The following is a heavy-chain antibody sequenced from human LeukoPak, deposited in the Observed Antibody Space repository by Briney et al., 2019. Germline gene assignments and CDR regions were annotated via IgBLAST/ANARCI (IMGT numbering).Heavy chain of an antibody. CDR1: GFTVGNNH. D-gene: IGHD1-26*01. CDR2: IYSGGNT. CDR3: ARGFGSYYQELLDY. Sequence: SGGSLRLSCAASGFTVGNNHMNWVRQAPGKGLEWVSLIYSGGNTQYADSVKGRFIIFRDSSKNTLYLQMNSLRVEDTAVYYCARGFGSYYQELLDYWGQGTLVTVSS. J-gene: IGHJ4*02. V-gene: IGHV3-66*01.